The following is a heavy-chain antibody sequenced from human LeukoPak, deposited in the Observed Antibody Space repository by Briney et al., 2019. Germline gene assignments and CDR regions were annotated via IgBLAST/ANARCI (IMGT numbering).Heavy chain of an antibody. Sequence: GESLRLSWAASGFTFSNYGISWVRQAPGKGLEWVSVIRGSGGGTYYADSVKGRFTISRDNSKNTVYLQMNSLRAEDTAVYYCVKARMPHCGTDCLESWGQGTLVTVSS. CDR1: GFTFSNYG. CDR3: VKARMPHCGTDCLES. V-gene: IGHV3-23*01. J-gene: IGHJ4*02. CDR2: IRGSGGGT. D-gene: IGHD2-21*02.